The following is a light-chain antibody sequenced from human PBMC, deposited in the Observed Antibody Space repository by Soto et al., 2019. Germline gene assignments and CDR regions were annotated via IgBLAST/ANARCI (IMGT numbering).Light chain of an antibody. J-gene: IGLJ1*01. CDR1: SSDVGAYNY. CDR2: EVT. V-gene: IGLV2-14*01. Sequence: QSALTQPASVSGSPGQSITISCTGTSSDVGAYNYVSWYLQYPGKAPKLMIYEVTNRPSGVSNRFSGSKSGNTASLTISGLQAEDEADYYCSSYTSSSTPYVFGTGTKLTVL. CDR3: SSYTSSSTPYV.